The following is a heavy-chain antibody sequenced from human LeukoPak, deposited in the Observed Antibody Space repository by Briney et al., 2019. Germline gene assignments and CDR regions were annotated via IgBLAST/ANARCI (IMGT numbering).Heavy chain of an antibody. CDR2: INPDGGST. Sequence: GASVKVSCKAPGYTFSVYYIHWVRQAPGQGLEWVGIINPDGGSTTYAQKFQGRVTMTRDTSTSTVYMELSSLRSDDTAVYYCARVLRSPDYWGQGTLVTVSS. V-gene: IGHV1-46*01. D-gene: IGHD1-26*01. CDR3: ARVLRSPDY. CDR1: GYTFSVYY. J-gene: IGHJ4*02.